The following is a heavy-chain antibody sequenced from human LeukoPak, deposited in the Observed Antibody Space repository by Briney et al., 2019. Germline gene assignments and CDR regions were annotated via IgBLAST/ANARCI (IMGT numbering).Heavy chain of an antibody. D-gene: IGHD3-10*01. CDR1: GGSISSSSYY. CDR2: IYYSGST. CDR3: ARQTLYGSGESWFDP. Sequence: SETLSLTCTVSGGSISSSSYYWGWIRQPPGKGLEWIGSIYYSGSTYYNPSLKSRVTISVDTSKNQFSLELSSVTAADTAVYYCARQTLYGSGESWFDPWGQGTLVTVSS. J-gene: IGHJ5*02. V-gene: IGHV4-39*01.